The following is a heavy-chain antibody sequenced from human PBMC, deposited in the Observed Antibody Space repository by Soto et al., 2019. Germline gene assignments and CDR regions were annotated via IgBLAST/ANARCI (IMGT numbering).Heavy chain of an antibody. Sequence: SETLSLTCTVSGGSISSDSYYWSWIRQPPGKGLEWIGYIYYSGSTNYNPSLKSRVTISVDTSKNQFSLKLSSVTAADTAVYYCARAYSGSLDYFDYWGQGTLVTVSS. V-gene: IGHV4-61*01. CDR3: ARAYSGSLDYFDY. J-gene: IGHJ4*02. D-gene: IGHD1-26*01. CDR2: IYYSGST. CDR1: GGSISSDSYY.